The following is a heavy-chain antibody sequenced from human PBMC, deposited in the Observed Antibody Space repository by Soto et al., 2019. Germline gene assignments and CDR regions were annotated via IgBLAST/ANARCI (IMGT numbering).Heavy chain of an antibody. CDR2: IIPIFGTA. V-gene: IGHV1-69*13. Sequence: SVKVSFKASGCTFSSYAISWVRQAPGQGLEWMGGIIPIFGTANYAQKFQGRVTITADESTSTAYMELSSLRSEDTAVYYCASSSSFNSAKYFQHWGQGTLVTVSS. CDR1: GCTFSSYA. J-gene: IGHJ1*01. CDR3: ASSSSFNSAKYFQH.